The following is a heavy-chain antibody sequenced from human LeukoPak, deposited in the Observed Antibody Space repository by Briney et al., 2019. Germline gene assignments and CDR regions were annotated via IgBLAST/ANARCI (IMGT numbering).Heavy chain of an antibody. D-gene: IGHD2-15*01. CDR3: AKTQDVDYYYGMDV. J-gene: IGHJ6*02. CDR2: INHSGST. V-gene: IGHV4-34*01. Sequence: SEALSLTCAVYGGSFSGYYWSWIRQPPGKGREWIGKINHSGSTNYNPSLKSRVTISVDTSKNQFSLKLSSVTAADTAVYYCAKTQDVDYYYGMDVWGQGTTVTVSS. CDR1: GGSFSGYY.